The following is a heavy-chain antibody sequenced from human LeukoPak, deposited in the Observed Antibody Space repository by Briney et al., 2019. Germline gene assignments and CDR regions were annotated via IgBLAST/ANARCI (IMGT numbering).Heavy chain of an antibody. D-gene: IGHD3-10*01. CDR3: ARGYYYGSGSYSKYSWFDP. CDR2: ISAYNGNT. CDR1: GYTFTSYG. V-gene: IGHV1-18*01. Sequence: ASVKVSCKASGYTFTSYGISWVRQAPGQGLEWMGWISAYNGNTNYAQKLQGRVTMTTDTSTSAAYMELRSLRSDDTAVYYCARGYYYGSGSYSKYSWFDPWGQGTLVTVSS. J-gene: IGHJ5*02.